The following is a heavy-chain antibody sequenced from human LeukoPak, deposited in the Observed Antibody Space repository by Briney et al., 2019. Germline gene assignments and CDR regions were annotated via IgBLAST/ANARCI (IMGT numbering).Heavy chain of an antibody. J-gene: IGHJ6*03. D-gene: IGHD3-9*01. CDR3: ARGNPSYDILTGYYMSYYYYYMDV. CDR2: MNPNSGNT. CDR1: GYTFTSYD. V-gene: IGHV1-8*01. Sequence: ASVKVSCKASGYTFTSYDINWVRQATGQGLEWMGWMNPNSGNTGYAQKFQGRVTMTRNTSISTAYMELSSLRSEDTAVYYCARGNPSYDILTGYYMSYYYYYMDVWGKGTTVTVSS.